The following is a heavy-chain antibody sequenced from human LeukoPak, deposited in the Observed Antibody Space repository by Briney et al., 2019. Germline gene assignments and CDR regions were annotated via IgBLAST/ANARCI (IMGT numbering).Heavy chain of an antibody. CDR3: AKDFRQIVVVWKAFAI. V-gene: IGHV3-30*18. J-gene: IGHJ3*02. CDR2: ISYDGSNK. CDR1: GFTFSSYG. D-gene: IGHD3-22*01. Sequence: GGSLRLSCAASGFTFSSYGMHWVRQAPGKGLEWVAVISYDGSNKYYADSVKGRFTISRDNSKNTLYLQMNSLRAEDTAVYYCAKDFRQIVVVWKAFAIGVQGTMVP.